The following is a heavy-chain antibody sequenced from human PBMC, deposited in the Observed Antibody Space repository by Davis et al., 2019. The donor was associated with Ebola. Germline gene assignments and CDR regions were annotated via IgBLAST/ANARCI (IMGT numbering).Heavy chain of an antibody. J-gene: IGHJ4*02. Sequence: GGSLRLSCAASGFTFSSYWMSWVRQAPGKGLEWVANIKQDGSEKYYVDSVKGRFTISRDNAKNSPYLQMNSLRAEDTAVYYCARDPRGIAVAGKMAGEDYWGQGTLVTVSS. CDR1: GFTFSSYW. CDR2: IKQDGSEK. V-gene: IGHV3-7*01. D-gene: IGHD6-19*01. CDR3: ARDPRGIAVAGKMAGEDY.